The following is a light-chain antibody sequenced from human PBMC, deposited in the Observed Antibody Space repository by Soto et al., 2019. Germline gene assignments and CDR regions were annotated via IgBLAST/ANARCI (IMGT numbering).Light chain of an antibody. CDR3: QQYGSSPYT. J-gene: IGKJ2*01. Sequence: EIVLTQSPGTLSLSPGERATLSCRASQSVSSSYLAWHQQKPGQAPRLLIYDASSRATGIPDRFSGSGSGTDFTLTISRLEPEDFAVYYCQQYGSSPYTFGQGTKLESK. V-gene: IGKV3-20*01. CDR1: QSVSSSY. CDR2: DAS.